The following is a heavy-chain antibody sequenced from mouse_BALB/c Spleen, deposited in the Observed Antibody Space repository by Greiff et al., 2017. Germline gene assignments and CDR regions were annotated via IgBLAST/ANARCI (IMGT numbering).Heavy chain of an antibody. CDR3: ARDNGYDGGMDY. D-gene: IGHD2-2*01. CDR2: ISDGGSYT. Sequence: EVKLMESGGGLVKPGGSLKLSCAASGFTFSDYYMYWVRQTPEKRLEWVATISDGGSYTYYPDSVKGRFTISRDNAKNNLYLQMSSLKSEDTAMYYCARDNGYDGGMDYWGQGTSVTVSS. V-gene: IGHV5-4*02. J-gene: IGHJ4*01. CDR1: GFTFSDYY.